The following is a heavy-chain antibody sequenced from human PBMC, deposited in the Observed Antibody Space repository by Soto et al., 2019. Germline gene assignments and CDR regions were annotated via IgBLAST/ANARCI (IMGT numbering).Heavy chain of an antibody. CDR1: GGTFSSYA. CDR3: ARVIAAAGQFDY. Sequence: SVKVSCKASGGTFSSYAISWVRQAPGQGLEWMGGIIPIFGTANYAQKFQGRVTITADESTSTAYMELSSLRSEDTAVYYCARVIAAAGQFDYWGQGTLVTVSS. V-gene: IGHV1-69*13. D-gene: IGHD6-13*01. CDR2: IIPIFGTA. J-gene: IGHJ4*02.